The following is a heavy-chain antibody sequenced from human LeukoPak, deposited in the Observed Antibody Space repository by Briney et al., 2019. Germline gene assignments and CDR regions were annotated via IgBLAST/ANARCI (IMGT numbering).Heavy chain of an antibody. J-gene: IGHJ6*02. CDR1: GFTFSSYA. V-gene: IGHV3-23*01. CDR3: AKSPVFGSSWYWTDYYYYGMDV. Sequence: GGSLRLSCAASGFTFSSYAMSWVRQAPGKGLEWVSAISGSGGSTYYADSVKGRFTISRDNSKNTLYLQMNSLRAEDTAVYYCAKSPVFGSSWYWTDYYYYGMDVWGQGTTVTVSS. CDR2: ISGSGGST. D-gene: IGHD6-13*01.